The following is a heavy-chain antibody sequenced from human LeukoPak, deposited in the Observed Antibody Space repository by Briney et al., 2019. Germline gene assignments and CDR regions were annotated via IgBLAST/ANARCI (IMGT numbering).Heavy chain of an antibody. CDR3: AKARRGVTMD. V-gene: IGHV3-23*01. CDR2: ISGSGGSA. CDR1: GFTFSSYD. Sequence: PGGSLRLSCAASGFTFSSYDMSWVRQAPGKGPEWVSAISGSGGSAFYADSVKGRIIISRDNSKNTLYLQINSLRAEDTAVYYCAKARRGVTMDWGQGTLVTVSS. D-gene: IGHD3-10*01. J-gene: IGHJ4*02.